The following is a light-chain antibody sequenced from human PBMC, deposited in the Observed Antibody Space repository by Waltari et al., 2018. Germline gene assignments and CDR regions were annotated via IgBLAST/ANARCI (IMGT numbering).Light chain of an antibody. CDR2: TAS. CDR3: QQSYSSPWT. V-gene: IGKV1-39*01. J-gene: IGKJ1*01. Sequence: IQMTQSPPALSASVGDRVAITCRASQSISDYLHWYQQKPGKAPRVLIYTASSLQRVVPTRFSGSGSGTEFTLTISTLQPEDAATYYCQQSYSSPWTFGQGTKVEIK. CDR1: QSISDY.